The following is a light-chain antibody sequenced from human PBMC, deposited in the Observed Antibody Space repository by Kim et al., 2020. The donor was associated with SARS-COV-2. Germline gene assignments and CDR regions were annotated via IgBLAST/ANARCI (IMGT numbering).Light chain of an antibody. V-gene: IGKV3-15*01. J-gene: IGKJ4*01. CDR1: QSIDAN. CDR2: GAS. CDR3: QHYNTWPPALT. Sequence: ESVMTQSPATLSVSPGEGAAISRRASQSIDANLAWYQQKPGQAPRLLIYGASTRATGVPASFSGSGSGTEFTLTISRLQSEDFAVYYCQHYNTWPPALTFGGGTKVDIK.